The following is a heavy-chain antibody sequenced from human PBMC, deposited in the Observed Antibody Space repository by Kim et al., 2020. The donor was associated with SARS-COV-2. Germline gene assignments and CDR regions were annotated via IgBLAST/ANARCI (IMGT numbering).Heavy chain of an antibody. CDR2: IIDSGDST. J-gene: IGHJ4*02. CDR3: AKGGARIDY. D-gene: IGHD1-26*01. V-gene: IGHV3-23*01. Sequence: GGSLRLSCAASGFTFSSYAMTWVRQAPGKGLEWVSSIIDSGDSTYYADSVKGRFTISRDNSKNTVDLLMNSLRVEDAAAYYCAKGGARIDYWGQGTLVTV. CDR1: GFTFSSYA.